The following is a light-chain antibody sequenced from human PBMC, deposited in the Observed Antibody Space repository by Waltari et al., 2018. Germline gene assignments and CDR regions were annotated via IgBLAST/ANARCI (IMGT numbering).Light chain of an antibody. CDR2: VSSDGSH. CDR1: SGHRSHP. CDR3: QTWGTGILV. Sequence: QLVLTQPPSASASLGPSVKLTCTLTSGHRSHPIAWHQQQPEKGPRYLIKVSSDGSHNKGDAIPDRFSGSSSGAERYLTISRLRSEDEADYYCQTWGTGILVFGTGTKVTVL. J-gene: IGLJ1*01. V-gene: IGLV4-69*01.